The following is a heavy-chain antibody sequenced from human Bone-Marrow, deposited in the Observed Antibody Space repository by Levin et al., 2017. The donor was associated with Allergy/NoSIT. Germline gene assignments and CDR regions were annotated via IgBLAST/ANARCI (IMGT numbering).Heavy chain of an antibody. J-gene: IGHJ4*02. D-gene: IGHD2-15*01. CDR1: GFTFSSYS. CDR3: ARFYCSGGSCYSRHIDY. CDR2: ISSSSSYI. Sequence: LSLTCAASGFTFSSYSMNWVRQAPGKGLEWVSSISSSSSYIYYADSVKGRFTISRDNAKNSLYLQMNSLRAEDTAVYYCARFYCSGGSCYSRHIDYWGQGTLVTVSS. V-gene: IGHV3-21*01.